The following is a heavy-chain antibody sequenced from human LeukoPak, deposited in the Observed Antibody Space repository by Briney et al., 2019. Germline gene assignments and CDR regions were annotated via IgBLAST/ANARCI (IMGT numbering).Heavy chain of an antibody. CDR2: ISAYNGNT. V-gene: IGHV1-18*01. J-gene: IGHJ6*02. CDR1: GYTFTSYG. Sequence: ASVKVSCKASGYTFTSYGISWVRQAPGQGLEWMGWISAYNGNTNYAQKLQGRVTMTTDTPTSTAYMELRSLRSDDTAVYYCAREHSSGWPNYYYYGMDVWGQGTTVTVSS. D-gene: IGHD6-19*01. CDR3: AREHSSGWPNYYYYGMDV.